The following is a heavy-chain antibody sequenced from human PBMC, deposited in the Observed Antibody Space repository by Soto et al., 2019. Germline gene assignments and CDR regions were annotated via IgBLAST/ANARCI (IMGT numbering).Heavy chain of an antibody. CDR2: IYYSGST. V-gene: IGHV4-31*03. D-gene: IGHD3-10*01. CDR1: GGSISSAGYY. J-gene: IGHJ4*02. CDR3: ARYGSGSYYPTTFDY. Sequence: QVQLQESGPGLVKPSQTLSLTCTVSGGSISSAGYYWSWIRQHPGKGLEWIGYIYYSGSTYYNPSLKSRVTLSXXXSXXQFSLKLSSVTAADTAVYYCARYGSGSYYPTTFDYWGQGTLVTVSS.